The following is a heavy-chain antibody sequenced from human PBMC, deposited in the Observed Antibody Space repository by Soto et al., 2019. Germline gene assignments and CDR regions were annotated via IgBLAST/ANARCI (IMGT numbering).Heavy chain of an antibody. CDR1: GYNFAGYW. Sequence: GESLKISCKGSGYNFAGYWIAWVRQMPGKGLELMGIIYPSDSDARYRPSFQGQVTISADKSISSAYLQWSSLRASDTAMYYCARGGVSTRTFDYWGQGTPVTVSS. CDR2: IYPSDSDA. CDR3: ARGGVSTRTFDY. V-gene: IGHV5-51*01. D-gene: IGHD3-3*01. J-gene: IGHJ4*02.